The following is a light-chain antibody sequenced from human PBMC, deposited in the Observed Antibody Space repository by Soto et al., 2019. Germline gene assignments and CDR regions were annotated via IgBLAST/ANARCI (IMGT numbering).Light chain of an antibody. V-gene: IGKV3-20*01. CDR2: GAS. Sequence: EIVLTQSPGTLSLSPGERATLFCRASQSVSRNYLAWYQQKPGQAPRLLIYGASNRATDIPDRFSGSGSGTDFTLTISRLEPEDFAVYYCQQYGSSPPYTFGQGTKLEIK. CDR3: QQYGSSPPYT. J-gene: IGKJ2*01. CDR1: QSVSRNY.